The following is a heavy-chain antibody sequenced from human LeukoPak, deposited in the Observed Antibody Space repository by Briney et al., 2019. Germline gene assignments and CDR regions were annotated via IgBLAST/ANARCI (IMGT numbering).Heavy chain of an antibody. CDR1: GFTFSSYA. J-gene: IGHJ4*02. CDR3: ARDPTLHSSGWYSFFDY. D-gene: IGHD6-19*01. CDR2: ISSNGGST. Sequence: GGSLRLSCAASGFTFSSYAMHWGRQAPGKGLEYVSAISSNGGSTYYANSVKGRFTISRDNSKNTLYLQMGSLRAEDMAVYYCARDPTLHSSGWYSFFDYWGQGTLVTVSS. V-gene: IGHV3-64*01.